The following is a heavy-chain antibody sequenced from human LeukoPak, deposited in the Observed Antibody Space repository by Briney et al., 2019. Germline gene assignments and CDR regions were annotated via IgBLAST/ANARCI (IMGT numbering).Heavy chain of an antibody. V-gene: IGHV4-39*01. Sequence: PSETLSLTCTVSGGSISSSSYYWGWIRQPPGKGLEWIGSIYYSGSTYYNPSLKSRVTISVDTSKNQFSLKLSSVTAADTAVYYCALVGATTVWGQGTLVTVSS. D-gene: IGHD1-26*01. CDR2: IYYSGST. J-gene: IGHJ4*02. CDR3: ALVGATTV. CDR1: GGSISSSSYY.